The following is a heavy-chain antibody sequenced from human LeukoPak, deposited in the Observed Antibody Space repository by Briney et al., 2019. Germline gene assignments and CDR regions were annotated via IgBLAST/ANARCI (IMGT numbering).Heavy chain of an antibody. CDR3: ARDGLHLGLGAFDI. CDR2: ISSSSSYI. V-gene: IGHV3-21*01. Sequence: GGSLRLSGAASGFTFSSYSMNWVRQAPGKGLEWVSSISSSSSYIYYADSVKGRFTISRDNAKNSLYLQMNSLRAEDTAVYYCARDGLHLGLGAFDIWGQGTMVTVSS. D-gene: IGHD3-16*01. CDR1: GFTFSSYS. J-gene: IGHJ3*02.